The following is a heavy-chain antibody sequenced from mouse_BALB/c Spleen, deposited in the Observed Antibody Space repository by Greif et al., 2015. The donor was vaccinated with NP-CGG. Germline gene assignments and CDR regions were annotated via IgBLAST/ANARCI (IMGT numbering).Heavy chain of an antibody. V-gene: IGHV5-17*02. Sequence: EVKLVESGGGLVQPGGSRKLSCAASGFTFSSFGMHWVRQAPEKGLEWVAYISSGSSTIYYADTVKGRFTISRDNPKNTLFLQMTSLRPEDTAMYYCARLFDYWGQGTTLTVSS. CDR3: ARLFDY. J-gene: IGHJ2*01. CDR1: GFTFSSFG. CDR2: ISSGSSTI.